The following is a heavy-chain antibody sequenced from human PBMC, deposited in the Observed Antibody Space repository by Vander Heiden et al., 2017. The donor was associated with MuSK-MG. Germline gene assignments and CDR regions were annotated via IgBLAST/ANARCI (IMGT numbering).Heavy chain of an antibody. CDR3: ASRYSGSYDY. CDR2: SRNKANSYTT. D-gene: IGHD1-26*01. CDR1: GFTFSDHY. J-gene: IGHJ4*02. V-gene: IGHV3-72*01. Sequence: EVQLVESGGGLVQPGGSLRLSCAASGFTFSDHYMDWVRQAPGKGLEWVGRSRNKANSYTTEYAASVKGRFSISRDDSKNSVNLQMNSLKTDDTAVYYCASRYSGSYDYWGQGTLVTVSS.